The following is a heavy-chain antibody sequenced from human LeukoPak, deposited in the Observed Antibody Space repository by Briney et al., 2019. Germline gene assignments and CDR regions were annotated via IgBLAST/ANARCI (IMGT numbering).Heavy chain of an antibody. Sequence: GGSLRLSCAASGFTFSDYYMSWIRQAPGKGLEWVSYISSSGSTIYYADSVKGRFTISRDNAKNSLYLQMNSLRAEDTAVYYCASDLRGYSYGFYYYGMDVWGQGTTVTVSS. CDR1: GFTFSDYY. D-gene: IGHD5-18*01. J-gene: IGHJ6*02. CDR2: ISSSGSTI. CDR3: ASDLRGYSYGFYYYGMDV. V-gene: IGHV3-11*01.